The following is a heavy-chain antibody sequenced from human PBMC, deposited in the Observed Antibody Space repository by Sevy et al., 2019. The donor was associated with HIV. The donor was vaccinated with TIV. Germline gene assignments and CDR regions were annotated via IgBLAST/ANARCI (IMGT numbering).Heavy chain of an antibody. CDR3: ARNPDDSSGFGMDV. CDR2: IKQDGSEK. D-gene: IGHD5-12*01. Sequence: GGSLRLSCAASGFTFSRNWMSWVLQAPGKGLEWVANIKQDGSEKYYVDSAKGRFTISRDNAKKSLFVQLNSLRGEDTAVYYCARNPDDSSGFGMDVWGQGTTVTVSS. V-gene: IGHV3-7*01. J-gene: IGHJ6*02. CDR1: GFTFSRNW.